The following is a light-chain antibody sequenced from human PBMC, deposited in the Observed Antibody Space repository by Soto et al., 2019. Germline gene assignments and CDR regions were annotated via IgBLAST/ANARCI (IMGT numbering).Light chain of an antibody. CDR3: QQYNNWPQWA. Sequence: EILMTQSPATLSVSPGERATLSCRASHSVSRNLAWYQQKPGQTPRLLIYGASARATGTPARFSGSGSGTEYTLTISSVQSEDFAVYYCQQYNNWPQWAFGRGTKVEIK. J-gene: IGKJ1*01. CDR1: HSVSRN. V-gene: IGKV3-15*01. CDR2: GAS.